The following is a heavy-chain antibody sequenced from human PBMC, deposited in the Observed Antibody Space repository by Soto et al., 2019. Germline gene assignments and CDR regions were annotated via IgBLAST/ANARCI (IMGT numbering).Heavy chain of an antibody. Sequence: SVKVSCKASGFTFTSSAVQWVRQARGQRLEWIGWIVVGSGNTNYAQKFQERVTITRDMSTSTAYMELSSLRSEDTAVYYCAADSPDFWSGSDLYYYYYYGMDVWGQGPTVTVSS. CDR1: GFTFTSSA. J-gene: IGHJ6*02. CDR3: AADSPDFWSGSDLYYYYYYGMDV. CDR2: IVVGSGNT. D-gene: IGHD3-3*01. V-gene: IGHV1-58*01.